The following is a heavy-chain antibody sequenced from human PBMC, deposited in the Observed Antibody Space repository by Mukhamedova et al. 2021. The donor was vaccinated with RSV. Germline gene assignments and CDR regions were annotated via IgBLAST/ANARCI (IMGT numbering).Heavy chain of an antibody. CDR1: YS. J-gene: IGHJ4*02. V-gene: IGHV4-39*07. CDR2: ISYSGDT. Sequence: YSWGWVRQPPGKGLEWIGNISYSGDTFISSSRKSRVAMSVDTSKNQFSLRLTSVTAADTAVYYCARDRGGRFDYWGQGTLLTVS. D-gene: IGHD3-10*01. CDR3: ARDRGGRFDY.